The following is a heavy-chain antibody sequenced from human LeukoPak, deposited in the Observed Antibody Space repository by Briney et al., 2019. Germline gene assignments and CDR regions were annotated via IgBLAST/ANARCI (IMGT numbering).Heavy chain of an antibody. J-gene: IGHJ4*02. D-gene: IGHD2-21*02. CDR3: ARRTITAGGDCLNY. V-gene: IGHV3-23*01. CDR2: ISGSGGNT. Sequence: GGSRRLSCAASGFTFSNYAMSWVRQAPGKGLEWLSVISGSGGNTHYADSVKGRLTISRDTSKNTLYLQIDSLTTDDTAIYYCARRTITAGGDCLNYWGQGTLVTVSS. CDR1: GFTFSNYA.